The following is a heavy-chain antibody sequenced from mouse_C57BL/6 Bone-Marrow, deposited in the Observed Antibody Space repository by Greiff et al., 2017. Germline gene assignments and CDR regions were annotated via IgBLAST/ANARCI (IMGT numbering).Heavy chain of an antibody. Sequence: QVQLQQPGAELVKPGASVKMSCKASGYTFTSYWITWVKQRPGQGLEWIGDIYPGSGSTNYNEKVKSKATLTVDTSSSTAYMQLGSLTSEDSAVYYCAGYPYYYGSSYGFAYWGQGTLVTVSA. D-gene: IGHD1-1*01. CDR1: GYTFTSYW. J-gene: IGHJ3*01. V-gene: IGHV1-55*01. CDR3: AGYPYYYGSSYGFAY. CDR2: IYPGSGST.